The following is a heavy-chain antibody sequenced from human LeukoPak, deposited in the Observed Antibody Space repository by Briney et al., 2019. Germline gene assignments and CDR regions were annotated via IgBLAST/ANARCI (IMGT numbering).Heavy chain of an antibody. Sequence: GGSLRLSCAASGFTFSSYSMNWVRQAPGKGLEWVSSISSSSSYIYYADSVKGRFTISRDNAKNSLYLQMNSLRAEDTAVYYCARDGAPTYGDYVGVARGASIDAFDIWGQGTMVTVSS. CDR1: GFTFSSYS. J-gene: IGHJ3*02. D-gene: IGHD4-17*01. CDR3: ARDGAPTYGDYVGVARGASIDAFDI. CDR2: ISSSSSYI. V-gene: IGHV3-21*01.